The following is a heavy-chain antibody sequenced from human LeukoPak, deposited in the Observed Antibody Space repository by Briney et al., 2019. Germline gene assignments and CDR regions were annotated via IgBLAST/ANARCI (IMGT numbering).Heavy chain of an antibody. J-gene: IGHJ4*02. Sequence: KTSETLSLTCTVSGYSISSGYYWGWIRQPPGKGLEWIGSIYHSGSTYYNPSLKSRVTISVDTSKNQFSLKLSSVTTADTAVYYCARSGGGAAFDYWGQGTLVTVSS. CDR2: IYHSGST. V-gene: IGHV4-38-2*02. CDR1: GYSISSGYY. D-gene: IGHD3-16*01. CDR3: ARSGGGAAFDY.